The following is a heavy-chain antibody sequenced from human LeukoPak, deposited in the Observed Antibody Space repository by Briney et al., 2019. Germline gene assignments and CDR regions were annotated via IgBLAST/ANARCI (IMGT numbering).Heavy chain of an antibody. CDR3: ARDPYGSGSYAPSYYYYGMDV. D-gene: IGHD3-10*01. J-gene: IGHJ6*02. CDR2: INHSGST. V-gene: IGHV4-34*01. Sequence: SETLSLTCAVYGGSFRGYYWSWIRQPPGKGLEWIGEINHSGSTNYNPSLKSRVTISVDTSKNQFSLKLSSVTAADTAVYYCARDPYGSGSYAPSYYYYGMDVWGQGTTVTVSS. CDR1: GGSFRGYY.